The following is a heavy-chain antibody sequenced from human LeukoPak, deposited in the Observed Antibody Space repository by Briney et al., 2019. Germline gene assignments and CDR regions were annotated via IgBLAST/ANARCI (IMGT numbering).Heavy chain of an antibody. CDR2: INHSGST. CDR1: GGSFSGYY. Sequence: SETLSLTCAVYGGSFSGYYWSWIRQPPGKGLEWIGEINHSGSTNYNPSLKSRVTISVDTSKNQFSLKLSSVTAADTAVYYCASGAMADYYYGMDVWGQGTTVTVSS. CDR3: ASGAMADYYYGMDV. D-gene: IGHD5-24*01. J-gene: IGHJ6*02. V-gene: IGHV4-34*01.